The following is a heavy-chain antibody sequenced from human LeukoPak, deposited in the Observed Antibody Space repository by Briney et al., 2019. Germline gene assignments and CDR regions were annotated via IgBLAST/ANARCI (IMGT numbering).Heavy chain of an antibody. J-gene: IGHJ6*02. CDR1: GFSFSTYS. Sequence: KPGGSLRLSCAASGFSFSTYSMNWVRQAPGEGLEWVSSISRSSTDIQYADSVKGRFTISRDNAKNSLHLQMNSLRAEDTAVYYCARDELGVSGSGVYYYYGMDVGGQGTTVTVPS. CDR2: ISRSSTDI. V-gene: IGHV3-21*01. CDR3: ARDELGVSGSGVYYYYGMDV. D-gene: IGHD3-10*01.